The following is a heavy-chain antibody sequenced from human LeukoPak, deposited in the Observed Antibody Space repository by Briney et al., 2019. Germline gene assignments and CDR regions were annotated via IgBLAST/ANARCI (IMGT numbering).Heavy chain of an antibody. D-gene: IGHD3-22*01. Sequence: GGSLRLSCAASGFTFSSYGMHWVRQAPGKGLEWVAVISYDGSNKYYADSVKGRFTISRDNYKNTLYLQMNSLRAEDTAVYYCAKVSSGYFHYWGQGTLVTVSS. CDR2: ISYDGSNK. CDR3: AKVSSGYFHY. J-gene: IGHJ4*02. V-gene: IGHV3-30*18. CDR1: GFTFSSYG.